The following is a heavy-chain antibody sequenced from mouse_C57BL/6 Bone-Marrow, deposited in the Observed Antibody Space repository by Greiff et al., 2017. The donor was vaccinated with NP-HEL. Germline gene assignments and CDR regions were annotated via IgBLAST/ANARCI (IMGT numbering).Heavy chain of an antibody. V-gene: IGHV1-81*01. CDR3: ASYGSWYFDV. J-gene: IGHJ1*03. D-gene: IGHD1-1*01. CDR2: IYPRSGNT. Sequence: VKLQESGAELARPGASVKLSCKASGYTFTSYGISWVKQRTGQGLEWIGEIYPRSGNTYYNEKFKGKATLTADKSSSTAYMELRSLTSEDSAGYFCASYGSWYFDVWGTGTTVTVSS. CDR1: GYTFTSYG.